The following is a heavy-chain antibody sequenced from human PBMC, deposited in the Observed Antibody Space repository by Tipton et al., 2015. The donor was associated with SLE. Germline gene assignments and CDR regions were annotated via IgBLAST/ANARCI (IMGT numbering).Heavy chain of an antibody. CDR1: GYSISSGYY. V-gene: IGHV4-38-2*01. D-gene: IGHD5-18*01. Sequence: TLSLTCAVSGYSISSGYYWGWIRQPPGKGLEWIGSIYYSGSTYYNPSLKSRVTISVDTSKNQFSLKLSSVTAADTAVYYCASRGIQLWNYWGQGTLVTVSS. CDR3: ASRGIQLWNY. J-gene: IGHJ4*02. CDR2: IYYSGST.